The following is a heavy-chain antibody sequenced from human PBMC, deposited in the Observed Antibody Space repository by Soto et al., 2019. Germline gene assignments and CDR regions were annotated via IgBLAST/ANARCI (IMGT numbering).Heavy chain of an antibody. Sequence: QVQLQQSGPGLVKPSQTLSLTCTVSGGSISYEYYHWTWIRQSPGKGLEWIGYIHYSGSNIYNPSFKSRVPISVDTSKNQFALQLSSVTAADTAVYFCAIEDDGGDRDYYGLDVWGQGTTVTVSS. J-gene: IGHJ6*02. CDR1: GGSISYEYYH. V-gene: IGHV4-30-4*08. CDR2: IHYSGSN. D-gene: IGHD2-21*02. CDR3: AIEDDGGDRDYYGLDV.